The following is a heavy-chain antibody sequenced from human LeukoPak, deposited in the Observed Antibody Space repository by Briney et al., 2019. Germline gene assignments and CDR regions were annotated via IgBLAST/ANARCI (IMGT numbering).Heavy chain of an antibody. CDR3: ARGSEVVPAGAYYYYYYMDV. CDR2: ISAYNGNT. D-gene: IGHD2-2*01. Sequence: ASVKVSCKASGYTFTSYYMHWVRQAPGQGLEWMGWISAYNGNTNYAQKLQGRVTMTTDTSTSTAYMELRSLRSDDTAVYYCARGSEVVPAGAYYYYYYMDVWGKGTTVTISS. CDR1: GYTFTSYY. V-gene: IGHV1-18*04. J-gene: IGHJ6*03.